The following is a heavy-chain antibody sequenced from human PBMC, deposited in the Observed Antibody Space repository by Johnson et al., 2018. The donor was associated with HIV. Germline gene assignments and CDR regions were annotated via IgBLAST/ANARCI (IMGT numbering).Heavy chain of an antibody. D-gene: IGHD6-6*01. Sequence: EVQLVESGGGLVQPGGSLRLSCAASGFTFSSYWMSWVRQAPGKGLEWVANIKQDGSEKYSVDSVQGRFTISRDNAKNSLYLQMNSLRAEDTAVYYCASLVGSSSGEAFDIWGQGTMVTVSS. J-gene: IGHJ3*02. CDR2: IKQDGSEK. V-gene: IGHV3-7*05. CDR3: ASLVGSSSGEAFDI. CDR1: GFTFSSYW.